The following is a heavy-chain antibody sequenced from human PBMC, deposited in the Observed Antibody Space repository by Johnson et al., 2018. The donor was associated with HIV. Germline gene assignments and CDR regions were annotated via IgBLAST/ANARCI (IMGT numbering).Heavy chain of an antibody. V-gene: IGHV3-23*04. CDR1: GFTFSSYA. D-gene: IGHD1-26*01. J-gene: IGHJ3*01. CDR3: SEGGATTGDALDV. Sequence: MQLVESGGALVQPGGSLRLSCAASGFTFSSYAMTWVRQAPGKGLEWVSSIGASGYRTYYADSVKGRFSISRDNSKNTLYLKMNSLSPKDTAVYYCSEGGATTGDALDVGCQGTTVTVSS. CDR2: IGASGYRT.